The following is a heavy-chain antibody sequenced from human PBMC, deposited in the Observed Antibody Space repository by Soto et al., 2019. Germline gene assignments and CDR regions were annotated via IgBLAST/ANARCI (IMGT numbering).Heavy chain of an antibody. CDR3: ARVTPRYSNLYFYDY. CDR2: ISYSGST. Sequence: QVQLQESGPGLVKPSETLSLTCTVSGASISSYYWTWIRQPPGKGLEWIGYISYSGSTNYNPSLKSRVTISVDTSKNQFSLKLTSVTAADTAVYFCARVTPRYSNLYFYDYWGQGTLVTVSS. CDR1: GASISSYY. J-gene: IGHJ4*02. V-gene: IGHV4-59*01. D-gene: IGHD4-4*01.